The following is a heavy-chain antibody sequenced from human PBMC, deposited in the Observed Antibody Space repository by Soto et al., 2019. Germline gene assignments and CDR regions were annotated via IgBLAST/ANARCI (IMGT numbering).Heavy chain of an antibody. V-gene: IGHV3-21*01. D-gene: IGHD3-3*01. J-gene: IGHJ6*02. Sequence: WGSLRRSGAASGFTFSSYSRNWVRHAPGKGLEWVSSISSSSSYIYYADSVKGRFTISRDNAKNSLYLQMNSLRAEDTAVYYCARDAWMDYDLWSGYYYYYGMDVWGQGTTVTVSS. CDR1: GFTFSSYS. CDR3: ARDAWMDYDLWSGYYYYYGMDV. CDR2: ISSSSSYI.